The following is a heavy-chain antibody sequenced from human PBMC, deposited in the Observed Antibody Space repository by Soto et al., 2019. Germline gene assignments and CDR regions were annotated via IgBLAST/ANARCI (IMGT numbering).Heavy chain of an antibody. V-gene: IGHV1-8*01. Sequence: QVQLVQSGAEVKKPGASVKVSCKASGYTFTSYDINWGRQATGQGLEWMGWMNPNSGNTGYAQKFQGRVTRTRNNSISTGYMELSSLRSEDTAVYYCAYLSDYYGSGSEFDYWGQGTLVTVSS. CDR1: GYTFTSYD. CDR3: AYLSDYYGSGSEFDY. D-gene: IGHD3-10*01. J-gene: IGHJ4*02. CDR2: MNPNSGNT.